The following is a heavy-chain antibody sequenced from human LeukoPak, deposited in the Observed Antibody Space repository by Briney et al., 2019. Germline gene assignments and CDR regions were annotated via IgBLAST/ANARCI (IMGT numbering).Heavy chain of an antibody. CDR1: GFTFSSYG. D-gene: IGHD2-21*02. CDR2: ISGSGTNT. Sequence: GGSLRLSCAASGFTFSSYGMSWVRQAPGKGLEWVSVISGSGTNTYYADSAKGRFTISRDNSKNTLYLQMNSLRAGDTAVYYCAKLGDWDAFDIWGQGTMVTVSS. V-gene: IGHV3-23*01. J-gene: IGHJ3*02. CDR3: AKLGDWDAFDI.